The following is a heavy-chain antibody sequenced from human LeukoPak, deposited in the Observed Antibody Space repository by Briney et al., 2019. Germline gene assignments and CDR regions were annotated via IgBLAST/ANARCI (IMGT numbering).Heavy chain of an antibody. CDR2: IRSKAYGGTT. CDR3: TRDQNVLLWFGELAVFDI. CDR1: GFTFGDYA. Sequence: GGSLRLSCTASGFTFGDYAMSWFRQAPGKGLEWVGFIRSKAYGGTTEYAASVKGRFTISRDDSKSIAYLQMNSLKTEDTAVYYCTRDQNVLLWFGELAVFDIWGQGTMVTVSS. V-gene: IGHV3-49*03. D-gene: IGHD3-10*01. J-gene: IGHJ3*02.